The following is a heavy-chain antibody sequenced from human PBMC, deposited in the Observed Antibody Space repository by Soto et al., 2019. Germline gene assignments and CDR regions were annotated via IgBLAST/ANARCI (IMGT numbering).Heavy chain of an antibody. CDR1: GGSISSSNW. J-gene: IGHJ3*02. CDR3: ASDAIAAGSLGAFDI. D-gene: IGHD6-13*01. CDR2: IYHSGST. V-gene: IGHV4-4*02. Sequence: PSETLSLTCAVSGGSISSSNWWSWVRQPPGKGLEWIGEIYHSGSTNYNPSLKGRVTISVDKSKNQFSLKLSSVTAADTAVYYCASDAIAAGSLGAFDIWGQGTLVTV.